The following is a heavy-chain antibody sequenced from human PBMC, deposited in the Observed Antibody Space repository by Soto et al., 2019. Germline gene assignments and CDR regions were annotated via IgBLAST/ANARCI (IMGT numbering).Heavy chain of an antibody. Sequence: ASVKVSCKASGYTFTGYYVHWVRQAPGQGLEWMGWINPNSGGTNYAQKFQGRVTMTRDTSISTAYMEPSRLRSDDTAVYYCARDNYYGMDVWGQGTTVTVSS. CDR2: INPNSGGT. CDR1: GYTFTGYY. CDR3: ARDNYYGMDV. V-gene: IGHV1-2*02. J-gene: IGHJ6*02.